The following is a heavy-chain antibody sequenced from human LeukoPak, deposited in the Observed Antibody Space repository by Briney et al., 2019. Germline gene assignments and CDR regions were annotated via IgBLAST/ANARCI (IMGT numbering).Heavy chain of an antibody. CDR2: IYSGGST. CDR1: EFIVSSNY. J-gene: IGHJ4*02. V-gene: IGHV3-53*01. CDR3: AKDLLPGTMIVVVSDY. D-gene: IGHD3-22*01. Sequence: GGSLRLSCAASEFIVSSNYMSWVRQAPGKGLEWVSVIYSGGSTYYADSVKGRFTISRDNSKNTLYLQMNSLRAEDTAVYYCAKDLLPGTMIVVVSDYWGQGTLVTVSS.